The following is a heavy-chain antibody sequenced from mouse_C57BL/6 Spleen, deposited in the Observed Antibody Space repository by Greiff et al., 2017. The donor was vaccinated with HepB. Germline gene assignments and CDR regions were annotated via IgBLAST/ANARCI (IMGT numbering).Heavy chain of an antibody. J-gene: IGHJ3*01. CDR1: GYTFTSYW. D-gene: IGHD2-1*01. Sequence: QVQLQQPGAELVKPGASVKLSCKASGYTFTSYWMQWVKQRPGQGLEWIGEIDPSDSYTNYNQKFKGKATLTVDTSSSTAYMQLSSLTSEDSAVYYCARFYYGNYVSFAYWGQGTLVTVSA. CDR3: ARFYYGNYVSFAY. V-gene: IGHV1-50*01. CDR2: IDPSDSYT.